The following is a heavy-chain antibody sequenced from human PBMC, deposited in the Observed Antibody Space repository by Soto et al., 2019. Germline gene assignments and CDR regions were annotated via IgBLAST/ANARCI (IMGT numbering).Heavy chain of an antibody. CDR1: GGSISSGDYY. Sequence: SETLSLTCTVFGGSISSGDYYWSWIRQPPGKGLEWIGYIYYSGSTYYNPSLKSRVTISVDTSKNQFSLKLSSATAADTAVYYCARDSSGYDLLAYWGHGTLVTVSS. D-gene: IGHD5-12*01. CDR3: ARDSSGYDLLAY. CDR2: IYYSGST. V-gene: IGHV4-30-4*01. J-gene: IGHJ4*01.